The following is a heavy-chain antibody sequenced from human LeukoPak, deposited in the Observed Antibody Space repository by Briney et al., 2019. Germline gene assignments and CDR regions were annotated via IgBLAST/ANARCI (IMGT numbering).Heavy chain of an antibody. D-gene: IGHD4-11*01. Sequence: ASVKVSCKASGYTFTSYAMHWVRQAPGQRLEWMGWINAGSGNTKYSQKFQGRVTITRDTSASTAYMELSSLRSEDTAVYYCARSYSNPDYYYYYGMDVWGQGTTVTVSS. CDR1: GYTFTSYA. J-gene: IGHJ6*02. CDR2: INAGSGNT. V-gene: IGHV1-3*01. CDR3: ARSYSNPDYYYYYGMDV.